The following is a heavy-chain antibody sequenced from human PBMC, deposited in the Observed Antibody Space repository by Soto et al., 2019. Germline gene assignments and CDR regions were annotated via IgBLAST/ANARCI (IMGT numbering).Heavy chain of an antibody. CDR2: IXPSGGXK. J-gene: IGHJ4*02. Sequence: GXSVKVSCKASGYTFTSYYMHWVRQAPGQGLEWMAIIXPSGGXKSYEQKFHGXXTMTRETSXRTVYMEMSSLRYEDTAVYYCARDYDSSGCLGYWGKGTLVTVYS. CDR3: ARDYDSSGCLGY. V-gene: IGHV1-46*01. D-gene: IGHD3-22*01. CDR1: GYTFTSYY.